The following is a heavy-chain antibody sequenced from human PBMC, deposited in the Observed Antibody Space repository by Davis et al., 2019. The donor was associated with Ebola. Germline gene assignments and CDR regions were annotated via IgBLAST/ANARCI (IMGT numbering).Heavy chain of an antibody. CDR3: AKDILHCGGDCHQRLIDYYYGMDV. V-gene: IGHV3-43*02. CDR2: ISGDGGST. CDR1: GFTFDDYA. D-gene: IGHD2-21*02. Sequence: GGSLRLSCAASGFTFDDYAMHWVRHAPGKGLEWVSLISGDGGSTYYADSVKGRFTISRDNSKNSLYLQMNSLRTEDTALYYCAKDILHCGGDCHQRLIDYYYGMDVWGQGTTVTVSS. J-gene: IGHJ6*02.